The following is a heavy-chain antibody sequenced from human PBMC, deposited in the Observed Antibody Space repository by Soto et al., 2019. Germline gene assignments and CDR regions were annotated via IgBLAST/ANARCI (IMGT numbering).Heavy chain of an antibody. CDR2: ISGSGGST. CDR3: AKDVGYCSSTSCFSLPDY. CDR1: GFTFSSYA. V-gene: IGHV3-23*01. D-gene: IGHD2-2*01. Sequence: EVQLLESGGGLVQPGGSLRLSCAASGFTFSSYAMSWVRQAPGKGLEWVSAISGSGGSTYYADSVKGRFTISRDNSKNTLYLQMNSLRAEDTAVYYCAKDVGYCSSTSCFSLPDYWGQGTLVTVSS. J-gene: IGHJ4*02.